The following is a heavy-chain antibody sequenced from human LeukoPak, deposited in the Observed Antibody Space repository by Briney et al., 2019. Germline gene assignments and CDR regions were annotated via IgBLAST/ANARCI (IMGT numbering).Heavy chain of an antibody. Sequence: GGSLRLSCAASGFTFSSYAMSWVRQAPGKGLEWVSAISGSGGSTYYADSVKGRFTISRDNSKNTLYLQMDSLRAEDTAVYYCAKGGDSPYYFDYWGQGTLVTVSS. CDR2: ISGSGGST. V-gene: IGHV3-23*01. D-gene: IGHD2-21*02. CDR1: GFTFSSYA. CDR3: AKGGDSPYYFDY. J-gene: IGHJ4*02.